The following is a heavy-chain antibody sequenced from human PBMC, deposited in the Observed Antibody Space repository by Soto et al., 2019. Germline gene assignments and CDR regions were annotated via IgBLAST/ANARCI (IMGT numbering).Heavy chain of an antibody. J-gene: IGHJ3*02. CDR1: GFTFSNYA. D-gene: IGHD3-3*01. Sequence: GGSLRLSCAASGFTFSNYAMSWVRQAPGKGLEWVSAISGSGGSTFYADSVKGRFTISRDHSKNTLYLQMNSLRAEDTAVYYCAKHVGDFWSGYYSGNAFDIWGQGTMVTVSS. CDR3: AKHVGDFWSGYYSGNAFDI. CDR2: ISGSGGST. V-gene: IGHV3-23*01.